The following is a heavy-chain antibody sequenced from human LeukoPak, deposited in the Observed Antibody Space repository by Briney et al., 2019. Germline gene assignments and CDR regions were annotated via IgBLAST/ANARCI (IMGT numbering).Heavy chain of an antibody. CDR1: GFTFSSYG. D-gene: IGHD6-19*01. Sequence: GGSLRLSCAASGFTFSSYGMHWVRQAPGKGLEWVAVISYDGSNKYYADSVKGRFTISRDNSKNTLYLQMNSLRAEDTAVYYCANRLLMHFSGWFYFDYWGQGTLVTVSS. J-gene: IGHJ4*02. V-gene: IGHV3-30*18. CDR2: ISYDGSNK. CDR3: ANRLLMHFSGWFYFDY.